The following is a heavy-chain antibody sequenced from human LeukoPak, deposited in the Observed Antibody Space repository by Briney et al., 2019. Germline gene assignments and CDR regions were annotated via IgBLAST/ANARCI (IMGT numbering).Heavy chain of an antibody. CDR2: IYSGGST. J-gene: IGHJ4*02. V-gene: IGHV3-53*01. CDR3: ARLYGSGSYYHFDY. Sequence: GGSLRLSCAASGFTFSSYAMSWVRQAPGKGLEWVSVIYSGGSTYYADSVKGRFTISRDNSKNTLYLQMNSLRAEDTAVYYCARLYGSGSYYHFDYWGQGTLVTVSS. D-gene: IGHD3-10*01. CDR1: GFTFSSYA.